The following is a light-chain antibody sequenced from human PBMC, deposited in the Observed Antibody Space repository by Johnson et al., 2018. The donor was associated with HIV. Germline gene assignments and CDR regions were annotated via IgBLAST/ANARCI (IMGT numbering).Light chain of an antibody. J-gene: IGLJ1*01. CDR3: GTWDSSLSAYV. V-gene: IGLV1-51*01. CDR2: DNN. Sequence: QSVLTQPPSVSAAPGQKVTISCSGSSSNIGNNYVSWYQQLPGTAPTLLIYDNNKRPSGIPDRFSGSKSGTSATLGITGLQTGDEADYYCGTWDSSLSAYVFGTGSNVTGL. CDR1: SSNIGNNY.